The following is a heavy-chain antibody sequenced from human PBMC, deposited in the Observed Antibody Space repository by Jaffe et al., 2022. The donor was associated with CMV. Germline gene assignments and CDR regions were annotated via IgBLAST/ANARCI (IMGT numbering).Heavy chain of an antibody. CDR1: GGSFSGYY. CDR3: AFHEVVVAAPNPLYYYYYGMDV. J-gene: IGHJ6*02. CDR2: INHSGST. Sequence: QVQLQQWGAGLLKPSETLSLTCAVYGGSFSGYYWSWIRQPPGKGLEWIGEINHSGSTNYNPSLKSRVTISVDTSKNQFSLKLSSVTAADTAVYYCAFHEVVVAAPNPLYYYYYGMDVWGQGTTVTVSS. V-gene: IGHV4-34*01. D-gene: IGHD2-15*01.